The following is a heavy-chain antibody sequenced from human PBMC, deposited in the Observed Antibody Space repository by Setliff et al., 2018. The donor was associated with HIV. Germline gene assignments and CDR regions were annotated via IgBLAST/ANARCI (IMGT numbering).Heavy chain of an antibody. CDR1: GFSFNDYY. J-gene: IGHJ4*02. CDR3: ARERSVGELSLALDW. Sequence: SLRLSCAASGFSFNDYYMSWVRQAPGKGLEWLSYISDSSTYTHYADSVKGRFTVSRDNAKSSLFLQMNSLRAEDTAVYYCARERSVGELSLALDWWGQGALVTVSS. V-gene: IGHV3-11*05. CDR2: ISDSSTYT. D-gene: IGHD3-16*02.